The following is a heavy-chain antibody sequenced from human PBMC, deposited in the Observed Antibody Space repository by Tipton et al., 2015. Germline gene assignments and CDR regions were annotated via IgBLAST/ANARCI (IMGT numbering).Heavy chain of an antibody. CDR2: ISSRTSYI. J-gene: IGHJ4*02. Sequence: SLRLSCVASGFNFEAYAIHWVRQAPGKGLEWVSSISSRTSYIYYADSVKGRFTISRDNAKNALYLQMNSLRAEDTAVYYCARGGDYDDSSGEFDYWGQGTLVTVSS. CDR3: ARGGDYDDSSGEFDY. V-gene: IGHV3-21*01. D-gene: IGHD3-22*01. CDR1: GFNFEAYA.